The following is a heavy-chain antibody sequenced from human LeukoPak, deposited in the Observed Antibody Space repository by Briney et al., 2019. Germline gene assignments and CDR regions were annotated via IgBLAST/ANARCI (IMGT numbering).Heavy chain of an antibody. J-gene: IGHJ4*02. V-gene: IGHV4-34*01. Sequence: SETLSLTYAVYGGSFSGYYWSWIRQPPGKGLEWIGEINHSGSTNYNPSLKSRVTIFLDMSMNQFSLRLNSVTAADTAVYYCARGRWPQLPDSWGQGTLVTVSS. D-gene: IGHD5-24*01. CDR1: GGSFSGYY. CDR2: INHSGST. CDR3: ARGRWPQLPDS.